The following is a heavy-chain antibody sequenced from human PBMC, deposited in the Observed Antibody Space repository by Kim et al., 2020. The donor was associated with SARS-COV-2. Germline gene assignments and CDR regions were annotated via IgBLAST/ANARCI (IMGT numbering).Heavy chain of an antibody. CDR3: ARGRGYSYGYAYDY. V-gene: IGHV4-34*01. Sequence: SETLSLTCAVYGGSFSGYYWSWIRQPPGKGLEWIGEINHSGSTNYNPSLKSRVTISVDTSKNQFSLKLSSVTAADTAVYYCARGRGYSYGYAYDYWGQGTLVTVSS. CDR2: INHSGST. J-gene: IGHJ4*02. D-gene: IGHD5-18*01. CDR1: GGSFSGYY.